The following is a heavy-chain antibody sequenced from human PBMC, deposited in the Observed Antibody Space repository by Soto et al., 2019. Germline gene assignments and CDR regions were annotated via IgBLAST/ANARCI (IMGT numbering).Heavy chain of an antibody. Sequence: CTVSGGSISTYYWSWIRQPAGKGLEWIGRIYASGSTNYNPSLKSRVTMSVATSKNQFSLKLSSVTAADTAVYYCARGGMVIIPTATAFDYWGQGTLVTVSS. J-gene: IGHJ4*02. D-gene: IGHD2-2*01. CDR1: GGSISTYY. CDR3: ARGGMVIIPTATAFDY. V-gene: IGHV4-4*07. CDR2: IYASGST.